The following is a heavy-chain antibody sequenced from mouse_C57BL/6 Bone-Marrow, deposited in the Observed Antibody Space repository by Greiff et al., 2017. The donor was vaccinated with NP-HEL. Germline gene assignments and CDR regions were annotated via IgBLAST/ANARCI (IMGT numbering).Heavy chain of an antibody. CDR3: ARVWNYYYAMDY. V-gene: IGHV3-6*01. CDR2: ISYDGSN. Sequence: ESGPGLVKPSQSLSLTCSVTGYSITSGYYWNWIRQFPGNKLEWMGYISYDGSNNYNPSLKNRISITRYTSKNQFFLKLNSVTTEDTATYYCARVWNYYYAMDYWGQGTSVTVSS. J-gene: IGHJ4*01. CDR1: GYSITSGYY.